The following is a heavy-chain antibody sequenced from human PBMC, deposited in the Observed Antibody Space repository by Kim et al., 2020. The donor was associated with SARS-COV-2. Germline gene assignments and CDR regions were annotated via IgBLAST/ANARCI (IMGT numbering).Heavy chain of an antibody. CDR1: GASISRYY. V-gene: IGHV4-59*01. Sequence: SETLSLTCTVSGASISRYYWTWIRQPPGKGLQWIGYIYHSGSANYNPSLRSRVTISVDTSKNQFSLKLSSVTAADTAVYYCARLRDDSGYYLDYWGQGTL. CDR3: ARLRDDSGYYLDY. CDR2: IYHSGSA. J-gene: IGHJ4*02. D-gene: IGHD3-22*01.